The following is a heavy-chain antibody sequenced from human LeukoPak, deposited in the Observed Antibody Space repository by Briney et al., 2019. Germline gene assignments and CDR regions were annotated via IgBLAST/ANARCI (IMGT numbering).Heavy chain of an antibody. Sequence: SETLSLTCTVSGGSISSSSYYWCWIRQPPGKGLEWIGSIYYSGSTYYNPSLKSRVTISVDTSKNQFSLKLSSVTAADTAVYYCARRRSSSWYEYYYYGMDVWGQGTTVTVSS. CDR1: GGSISSSSYY. CDR3: ARRRSSSWYEYYYYGMDV. CDR2: IYYSGST. J-gene: IGHJ6*02. D-gene: IGHD6-13*01. V-gene: IGHV4-39*01.